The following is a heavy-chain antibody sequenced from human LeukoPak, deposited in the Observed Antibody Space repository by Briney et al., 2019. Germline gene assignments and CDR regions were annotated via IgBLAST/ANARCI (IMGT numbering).Heavy chain of an antibody. J-gene: IGHJ1*01. Sequence: ASVKVSCKVSGYTLTELSMHRVRQAPGKGLEWMGGFDPEVGETIYAQKFQGRVTMTEDTSTDTAYMELSSLRSEDTAVYYCATHGRLGEYFQHWGQGTLVTVSS. CDR3: ATHGRLGEYFQH. V-gene: IGHV1-24*01. CDR1: GYTLTELS. CDR2: FDPEVGET. D-gene: IGHD4-17*01.